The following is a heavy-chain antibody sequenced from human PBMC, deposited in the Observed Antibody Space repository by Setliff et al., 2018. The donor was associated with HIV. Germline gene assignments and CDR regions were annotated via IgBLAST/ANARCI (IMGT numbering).Heavy chain of an antibody. CDR2: INPSSGGT. D-gene: IGHD1-26*01. CDR1: GYTFTGYY. Sequence: ASVKVSCKASGYTFTGYYIHWVRRAPGQGLEWMGRINPSSGGTNYAPKFQGRVTMTRDKSISTAYMELSRLRSDDTAVYYCATWGGSPDGYFYYCMDVWGKGTTVTVSS. V-gene: IGHV1-2*06. J-gene: IGHJ6*03. CDR3: ATWGGSPDGYFYYCMDV.